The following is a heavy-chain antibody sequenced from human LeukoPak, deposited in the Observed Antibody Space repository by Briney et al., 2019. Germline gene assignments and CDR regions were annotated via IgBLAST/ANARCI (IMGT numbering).Heavy chain of an antibody. CDR1: GFTFSSYW. J-gene: IGHJ3*02. CDR2: INSDGSST. D-gene: IGHD3-22*01. V-gene: IGHV3-74*01. CDR3: ARDSDYYDSSGYYSGGSAFDI. Sequence: PGGSLRLSCAASGFTFSSYWMHWVRQAPGKGLVWVSRINSDGSSTSYADSVKGRFTISRDNSKNTLYLQMNSLRAEDTAVYYCARDSDYYDSSGYYSGGSAFDIWGQGTMVTVSS.